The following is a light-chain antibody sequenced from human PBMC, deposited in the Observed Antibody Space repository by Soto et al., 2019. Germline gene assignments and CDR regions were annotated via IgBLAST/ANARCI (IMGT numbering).Light chain of an antibody. Sequence: ILMTQSPATLSVSQGERATLSCRASQSINSKLAWYQQKPGQAPRLLIYGASTRATGIPARFSGSGSGTEFTLTISNLQSEDFAAYYCQHYNHFPCTFGQGTKVDIK. V-gene: IGKV3-15*01. CDR3: QHYNHFPCT. J-gene: IGKJ1*01. CDR2: GAS. CDR1: QSINSK.